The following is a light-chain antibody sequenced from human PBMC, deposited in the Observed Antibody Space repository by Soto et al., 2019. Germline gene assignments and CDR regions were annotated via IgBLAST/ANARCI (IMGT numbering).Light chain of an antibody. CDR2: AAS. Sequence: IRLTQSPSSLSASAGDRVTIACRASQGVXTYFNWYWKKPGKAPKILXYAASSLQRGGPSRLSGSGSETEFTLSISSLQPEDCAVYFCQQCSTSTITFGLGTRLEIK. J-gene: IGKJ5*01. V-gene: IGKV1-39*01. CDR1: QGVXTY. CDR3: QQCSTSTIT.